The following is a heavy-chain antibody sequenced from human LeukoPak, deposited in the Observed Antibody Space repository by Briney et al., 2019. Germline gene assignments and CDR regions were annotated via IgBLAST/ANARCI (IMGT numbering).Heavy chain of an antibody. D-gene: IGHD3-10*01. CDR3: AREEGGYWFGEPRAPDY. CDR2: IIPILGIA. V-gene: IGHV1-69*04. J-gene: IGHJ4*02. Sequence: ASVKVSCKASGGTFSSYAISWVRQAPGQGLEWMGRIIPILGIANYAQKFQGRVTITADKSTSTAYMELSSLRSEDTAVYYCAREEGGYWFGEPRAPDYWGQGTLVTVSS. CDR1: GGTFSSYA.